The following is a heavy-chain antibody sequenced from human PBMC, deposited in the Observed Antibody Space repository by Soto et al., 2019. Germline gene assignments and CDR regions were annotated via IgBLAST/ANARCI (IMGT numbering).Heavy chain of an antibody. V-gene: IGHV4-59*01. CDR1: GGSITGYY. J-gene: IGHJ6*02. CDR2: ISYTGST. CDR3: AREMTPVSPLYSYYGIDV. D-gene: IGHD2-21*01. Sequence: SGTLSLTCTVSGGSITGYYWSWVRQPPGKGLEWIAYISYTGSTNYNPSLKSRVTISVDTSKNQFSLKLSSVTAADTAVYYCAREMTPVSPLYSYYGIDVWGQGTTVTVSS.